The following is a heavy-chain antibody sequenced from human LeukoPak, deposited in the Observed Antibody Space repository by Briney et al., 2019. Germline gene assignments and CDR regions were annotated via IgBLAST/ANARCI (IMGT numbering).Heavy chain of an antibody. V-gene: IGHV3-11*01. D-gene: IGHD2-2*01. CDR1: EFTFSDYY. J-gene: IGHJ5*02. CDR2: ISGSGRTI. Sequence: GGSLRLSCAASEFTFSDYYMSWIRQAPGKGLEWVSYISGSGRTIYYADSVKGRFTISRDNAKNSLYLQMNSLRAEDTAVYYCARDIVVVPLVMGWFDPWGQGTLVTVSS. CDR3: ARDIVVVPLVMGWFDP.